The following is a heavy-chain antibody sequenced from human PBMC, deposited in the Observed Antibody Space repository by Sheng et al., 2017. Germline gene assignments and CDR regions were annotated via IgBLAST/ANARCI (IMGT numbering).Heavy chain of an antibody. CDR3: TTGRYFDY. V-gene: IGHV3-66*01. Sequence: VQLVESGGGLVKPGGSLRLSCAASGFTFSDYYMSWVRQAPGKGLEWISVIFSGGSTYYADSVKGRFTISRDNSKNTLYLQMNSLRAEDTAVYFCTTGRYFDYWGQGTLVTVSS. CDR1: GFTFSDYY. CDR2: IFSGGST. J-gene: IGHJ4*02.